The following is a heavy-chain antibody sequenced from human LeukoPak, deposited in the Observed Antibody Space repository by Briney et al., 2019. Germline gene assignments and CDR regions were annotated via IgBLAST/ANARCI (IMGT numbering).Heavy chain of an antibody. D-gene: IGHD6-19*01. V-gene: IGHV3-48*01. CDR1: GFTFSSYS. J-gene: IGHJ4*02. CDR2: ISSSSSTI. CDR3: ARESRPYSSGSPDY. Sequence: PGGSLRLSCEASGFTFSSYSMYWVRQAPGKGLEWISYISSSSSTIYSSDSVKGRFTISRDNAKNSMYLQMNSLRAEDTAVYYCARESRPYSSGSPDYWGQGTLVTVSS.